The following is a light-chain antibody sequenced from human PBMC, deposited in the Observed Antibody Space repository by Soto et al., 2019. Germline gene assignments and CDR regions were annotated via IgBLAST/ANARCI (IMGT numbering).Light chain of an antibody. CDR3: SSYTSSRTPV. V-gene: IGLV2-14*02. CDR1: SSDFGIYNL. CDR2: DVN. Sequence: QSALTQPASVSGSPGQSITISCTATSSDFGIYNLVSWYQQHPGKAPKLMIYDVNNRPSGVSNRFSGSKSGNTASLTISGLQADDEADYYCSSYTSSRTPVFGGGTKLTVL. J-gene: IGLJ3*02.